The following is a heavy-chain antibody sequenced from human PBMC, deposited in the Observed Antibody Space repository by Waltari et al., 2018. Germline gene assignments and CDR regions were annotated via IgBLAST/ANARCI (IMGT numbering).Heavy chain of an antibody. D-gene: IGHD3-22*01. CDR2: ISGSGSST. CDR3: AKAKNGYSVYYFDH. V-gene: IGHV3-23*01. CDR1: EFSFGGYA. Sequence: EVQLLESGGGLVQRGGSLRLSCAASEFSFGGYAMSWVRQAPGKGLEWVSSISGSGSSTYYADSVKGRFTISRDNSKNTLYLQMNSLRADDTAVYYCAKAKNGYSVYYFDHWGQGTLVPVSS. J-gene: IGHJ4*02.